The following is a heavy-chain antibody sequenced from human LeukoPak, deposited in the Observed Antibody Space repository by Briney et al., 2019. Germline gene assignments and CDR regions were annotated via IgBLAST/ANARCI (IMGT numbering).Heavy chain of an antibody. D-gene: IGHD6-13*01. V-gene: IGHV4-59*01. CDR2: IYYSGST. J-gene: IGHJ4*02. CDR1: GGSISSYY. CDR3: ARVGAPYRSSWYFSL. Sequence: SETLSLTCTVSGGSISSYYWSWIRQPPGKGLEWIGYIYYSGSTNYNPSLKSRVTISVDTSKNQFSLKLSSVTAADTAVYYCARVGAPYRSSWYFSLWGQGTLVTVSS.